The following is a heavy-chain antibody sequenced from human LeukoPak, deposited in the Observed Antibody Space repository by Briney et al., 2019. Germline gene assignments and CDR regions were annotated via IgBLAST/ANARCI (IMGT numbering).Heavy chain of an antibody. Sequence: PSETLSLTCTVSGGSISSYYWSWIRQPPGKGQEWIGYIYYSGSTNYNPSLKSRVTISVDTSKNQFSLKLSSVTAADTAVYYCARGGYFDWLLPFDYWGQGTLVTVSS. CDR2: IYYSGST. D-gene: IGHD3-9*01. CDR3: ARGGYFDWLLPFDY. J-gene: IGHJ4*02. V-gene: IGHV4-59*01. CDR1: GGSISSYY.